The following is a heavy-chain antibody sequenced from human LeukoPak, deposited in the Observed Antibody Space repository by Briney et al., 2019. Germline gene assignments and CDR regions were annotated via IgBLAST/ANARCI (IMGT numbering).Heavy chain of an antibody. V-gene: IGHV3-23*01. Sequence: GGSLRLCSAASGFTFSSYAMSWVRQAPGKGLEWVSAISGSGGSTYYADSVKGRFTISRDNSKNTLYLQMNSLRAEDTAVYYCAKQGDIVVVPAAMRRGYFDYWGQGTLVTVSS. CDR1: GFTFSSYA. D-gene: IGHD2-2*01. CDR2: ISGSGGST. CDR3: AKQGDIVVVPAAMRRGYFDY. J-gene: IGHJ4*02.